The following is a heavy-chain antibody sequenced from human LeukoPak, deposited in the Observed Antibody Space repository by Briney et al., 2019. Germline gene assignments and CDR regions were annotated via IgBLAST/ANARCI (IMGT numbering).Heavy chain of an antibody. D-gene: IGHD3-10*01. CDR3: ARLPKSGNFYNTFDS. J-gene: IGHJ5*01. CDR2: MRHDASET. V-gene: IGHV3-7*01. Sequence: GGSLRLSCEASGFTFNTYWMTWVRQAPGKGLEWVANMRHDASETYYVDSVKGRFTISRDNARNSLYLQMNSLRAEDTAVYYCARLPKSGNFYNTFDSWGQGTLVTVSS. CDR1: GFTFNTYW.